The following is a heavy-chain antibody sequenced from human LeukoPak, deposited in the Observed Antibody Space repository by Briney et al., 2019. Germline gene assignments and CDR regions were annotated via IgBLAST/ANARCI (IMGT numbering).Heavy chain of an antibody. Sequence: SVKVSCKASGGTFSSYAISWVRQAPGQGLEWMGRIIPILGIANYAQKFQGRVTITADKSTSTAYMELSSLRSEDTAVYYCAREGGGRVVSAATFDYWGQGTLVTVSS. V-gene: IGHV1-69*04. CDR2: IIPILGIA. J-gene: IGHJ4*02. CDR1: GGTFSSYA. D-gene: IGHD2-2*01. CDR3: AREGGGRVVSAATFDY.